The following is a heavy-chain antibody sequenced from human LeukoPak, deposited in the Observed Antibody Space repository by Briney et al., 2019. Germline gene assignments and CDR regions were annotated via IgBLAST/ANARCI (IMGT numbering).Heavy chain of an antibody. D-gene: IGHD3-22*01. CDR1: GDSISSYY. V-gene: IGHV4-59*08. CDR3: ARRRYDSSGYYDAFDI. J-gene: IGHJ3*02. Sequence: PSETLSLTCTVSGDSISSYYWSWIRQPPGKGLEWIGYIYYSGSTNYNPSLKSRVTISVDTSKNQFSLKLSSVTAADTAVYYCARRRYDSSGYYDAFDIWGQGTMVTVSS. CDR2: IYYSGST.